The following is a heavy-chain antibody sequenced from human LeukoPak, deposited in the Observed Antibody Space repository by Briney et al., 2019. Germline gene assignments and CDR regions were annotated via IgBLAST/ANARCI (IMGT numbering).Heavy chain of an antibody. Sequence: SGPTLVKPTQTPTLTFTFSGFSLSTGGVGVGWIRQPPGKALEYLALIFWDDDKRYSPSLKTRLTITKDTSKNQVVLTMTNVDPVDTVTYYCAHAPEYSSGQGVFFGGQGILVTVSS. J-gene: IGHJ4*02. CDR2: IFWDDDK. V-gene: IGHV2-5*02. D-gene: IGHD6-19*01. CDR1: GFSLSTGGVG. CDR3: AHAPEYSSGQGVFF.